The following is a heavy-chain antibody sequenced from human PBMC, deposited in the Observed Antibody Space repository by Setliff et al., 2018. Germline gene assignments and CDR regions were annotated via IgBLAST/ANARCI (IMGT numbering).Heavy chain of an antibody. V-gene: IGHV4-59*01. Sequence: LTCNVSGDSISAASIMAWIRQPPGKGLEFIGYVYYSGAAKYDPSLKSRVTMSVDTSKTQFSLKLNSMTTADTAVYYCARGGTYRYFDYWGQGTLVTVPQ. J-gene: IGHJ4*02. CDR2: VYYSGAA. CDR3: ARGGTYRYFDY. CDR1: GDSISAAS.